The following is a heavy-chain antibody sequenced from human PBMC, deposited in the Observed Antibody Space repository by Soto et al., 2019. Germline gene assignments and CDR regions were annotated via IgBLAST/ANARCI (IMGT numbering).Heavy chain of an antibody. CDR1: GYTFTSYG. CDR3: ARMYYDFWSGYYQNWFDP. J-gene: IGHJ5*02. Sequence: QVQLVQSGAEVKKPGASVKVSCKASGYTFTSYGISWVRQAPGQGLEWMGWISAYNGNTNYAQKLQGRVTMTTDTSTSTAYMELRSLRSADTAVYYCARMYYDFWSGYYQNWFDPWGQGTLVTVSS. D-gene: IGHD3-3*01. V-gene: IGHV1-18*01. CDR2: ISAYNGNT.